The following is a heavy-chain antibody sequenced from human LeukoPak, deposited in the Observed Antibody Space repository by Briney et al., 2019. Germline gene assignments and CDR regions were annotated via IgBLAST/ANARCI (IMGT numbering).Heavy chain of an antibody. Sequence: EASVKVSCKASGYTFTGYYMHWVRQAPGQGLEWMGWINPNSGGTNYAQKFQGRVTMTRDTSISTAYMELSRLSSDDTAVYYCARDWGGYCSSTSCYLYNWFDPWGQGTLVTVSS. V-gene: IGHV1-2*02. CDR1: GYTFTGYY. CDR2: INPNSGGT. J-gene: IGHJ5*02. D-gene: IGHD2-2*01. CDR3: ARDWGGYCSSTSCYLYNWFDP.